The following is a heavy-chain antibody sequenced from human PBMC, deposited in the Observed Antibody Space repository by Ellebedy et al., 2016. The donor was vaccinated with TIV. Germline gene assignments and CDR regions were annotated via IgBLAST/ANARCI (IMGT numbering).Heavy chain of an antibody. V-gene: IGHV2-70*11. D-gene: IGHD3-10*01. J-gene: IGHJ6*02. CDR1: GFSLSTSGMC. CDR3: ARSRITMVRGVKSGGGGDYYYYGMDV. CDR2: IDWDDDK. Sequence: SGPTLVKPTQTLTLTCTFSGFSLSTSGMCVSWIRQPPGKALEWLARIDWDDDKYYSTSLTTRFTISNDTSKNHVFLTMTNMNPVDKATNYCARSRITMVRGVKSGGGGDYYYYGMDVWGQGTTVTVSS.